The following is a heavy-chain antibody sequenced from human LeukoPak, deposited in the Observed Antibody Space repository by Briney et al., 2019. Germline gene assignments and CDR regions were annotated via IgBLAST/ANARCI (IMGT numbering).Heavy chain of an antibody. CDR3: AKDAYSGSYLFDY. CDR2: ISGSGGST. J-gene: IGHJ4*02. D-gene: IGHD1-26*01. V-gene: IGHV3-23*01. Sequence: PGGSLRLSCAASGFTFASYAFTWVRQAPGKGLDWFSAISGSGGSTYYADSVKGRFTISRDNSKNTLYLQMNSLRAEDTAVYYCAKDAYSGSYLFDYWGQGTLVTVSS. CDR1: GFTFASYA.